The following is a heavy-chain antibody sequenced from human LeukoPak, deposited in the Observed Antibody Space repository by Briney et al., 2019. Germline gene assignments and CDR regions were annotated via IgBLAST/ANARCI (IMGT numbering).Heavy chain of an antibody. CDR3: ARDTDFWSGSNYYMDV. CDR2: INPSGGST. V-gene: IGHV1-46*01. Sequence: EASVKVSCKASGYTFTSYYMHWVRQAPGQGLEWMGIINPSGGSTSYAQKFQGRVTMTRDMSTSTVYMELSSLRSEDTAVYYCARDTDFWSGSNYYMDVWGKGTTVTVSS. D-gene: IGHD3-3*01. J-gene: IGHJ6*03. CDR1: GYTFTSYY.